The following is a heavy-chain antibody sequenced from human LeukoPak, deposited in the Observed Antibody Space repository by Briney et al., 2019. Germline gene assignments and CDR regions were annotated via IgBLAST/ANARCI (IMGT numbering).Heavy chain of an antibody. Sequence: GGSLRLSCAASGFTFSRYWMHWVRQAPGKGLVWVSYISGSSDIIYYADSVKGRFTISRDNAQNSLYLQMNSLRAEDTAFYYCASPSSTVTSAMGFDYWGQGTLVTVSS. CDR3: ASPSSTVTSAMGFDY. V-gene: IGHV3-48*04. J-gene: IGHJ4*02. CDR1: GFTFSRYW. D-gene: IGHD4-17*01. CDR2: ISGSSDII.